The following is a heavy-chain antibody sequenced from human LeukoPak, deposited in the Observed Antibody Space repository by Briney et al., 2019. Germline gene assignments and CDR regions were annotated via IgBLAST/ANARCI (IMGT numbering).Heavy chain of an antibody. CDR2: IRYDGSNK. D-gene: IGHD2-21*01. CDR3: AKIGAGYCGGDCDQPPLTHFDY. V-gene: IGHV3-30*02. J-gene: IGHJ4*02. CDR1: GFTFSSYG. Sequence: PGGSLRLSCAASGFTFSSYGMHWVRQAPGKGLEWVAFIRYDGSNKYYADSVKGRFTISRDNSKNTLYLQMNSLRAEDTAVYYCAKIGAGYCGGDCDQPPLTHFDYWGQGTLVTVSS.